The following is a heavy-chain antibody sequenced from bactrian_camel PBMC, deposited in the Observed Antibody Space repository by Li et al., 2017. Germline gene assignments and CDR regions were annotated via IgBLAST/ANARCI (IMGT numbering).Heavy chain of an antibody. D-gene: IGHD6*01. CDR3: AAVAPCVVAGLFPADFGY. CDR1: AYTPANVR. Sequence: HVQLVESGGGSVQAGGSLRLSCAFDAYTPANVRMAWFRQAPGKEREGVALINAHDQPNYADSVKGRFTISKDSARNTLYLQMISLKPEDTAMYYCAAVAPCVVAGLFPADFGYWGQGTQVTVS. CDR2: INAHDQP. V-gene: IGHV3S55*01. J-gene: IGHJ6*01.